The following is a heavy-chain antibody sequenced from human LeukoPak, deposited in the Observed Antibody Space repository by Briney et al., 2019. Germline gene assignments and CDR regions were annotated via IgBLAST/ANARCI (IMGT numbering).Heavy chain of an antibody. J-gene: IGHJ4*02. CDR3: ASSNGILTLKGYFDY. D-gene: IGHD3-9*01. CDR2: ISYDGSNK. V-gene: IGHV3-30*04. Sequence: PGGSLRLSCAASGFTFSSYAMHWVRQAPGKGLEWVAVISYDGSNKYYADSVKGRFTISRDNSKNTLYLQMNSLRAEDTAVYYCASSNGILTLKGYFDYWGQGTLVTVSS. CDR1: GFTFSSYA.